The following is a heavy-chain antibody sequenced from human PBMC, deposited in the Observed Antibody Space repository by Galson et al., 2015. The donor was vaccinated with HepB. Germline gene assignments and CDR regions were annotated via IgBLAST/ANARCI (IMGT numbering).Heavy chain of an antibody. Sequence: SLRLSCAASGLPFSDYGMHWVRQAPGKGLEWVAVIWYDGSHKYYVDSVKDRFTISRDNSKNTLYLQMNSLRAEDTAVYYCARVVSHCSSYNCYAGDDYWGQGTLVTVSS. CDR2: IWYDGSHK. D-gene: IGHD2-2*01. J-gene: IGHJ4*02. CDR3: ARVVSHCSSYNCYAGDDY. CDR1: GLPFSDYG. V-gene: IGHV3-33*01.